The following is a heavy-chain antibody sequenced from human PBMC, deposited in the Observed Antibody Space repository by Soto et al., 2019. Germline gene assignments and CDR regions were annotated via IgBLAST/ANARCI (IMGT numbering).Heavy chain of an antibody. J-gene: IGHJ4*02. CDR3: TAGGPGHPFDY. CDR1: GVSITSHY. CDR2: IHYSGST. Sequence: QVQLQESGPGLVKPSETLSLTCTVSGVSITSHYWTWIRQPPGKGLEWIGNIHYSGSTNYSPSLTSRVIISVDTSENQSSLKLSSVTTADTAVYYCTAGGPGHPFDYWGQGTLVTVSS. V-gene: IGHV4-59*11. D-gene: IGHD3-16*01.